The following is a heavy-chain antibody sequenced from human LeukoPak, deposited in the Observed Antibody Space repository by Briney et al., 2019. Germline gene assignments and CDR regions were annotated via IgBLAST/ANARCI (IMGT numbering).Heavy chain of an antibody. V-gene: IGHV3-15*01. J-gene: IGHJ4*02. CDR1: GFTVSSNY. Sequence: GGSLRLSCAASGFTVSSNYMSWVRQAPGKGLEWVARIKSKSAGGTTDYAASVKGRFTISREDSKNTVYLQMNSLITEDTAVYYCTTEYYGDYHYWGQGTLVTVSS. CDR3: TTEYYGDYHY. CDR2: IKSKSAGGTT. D-gene: IGHD4-17*01.